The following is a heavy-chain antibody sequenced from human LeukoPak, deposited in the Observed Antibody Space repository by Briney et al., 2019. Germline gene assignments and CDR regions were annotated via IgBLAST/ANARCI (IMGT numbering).Heavy chain of an antibody. Sequence: GGSLRLSCAASGFTFSSYAMSWVRQAPGKGLEWVSAISGSGGSTYYADSVKGRFTISRDSSRNTLYLQMNSLRDEDTAVYYCARSGVTTVIPWYFDYWGQGTLVTVSS. J-gene: IGHJ4*02. CDR2: ISGSGGST. CDR1: GFTFSSYA. CDR3: ARSGVTTVIPWYFDY. D-gene: IGHD4-4*01. V-gene: IGHV3-23*01.